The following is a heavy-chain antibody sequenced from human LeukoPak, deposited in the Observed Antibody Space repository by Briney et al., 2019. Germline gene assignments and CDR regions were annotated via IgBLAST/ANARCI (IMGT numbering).Heavy chain of an antibody. Sequence: SGGSERPSCAASGFTFSTYDMHWVSQAARKGLEWVSAIDAAGGTYYPGSVKGRFTISRENTKNSLYLQMNSLRAGDTAVYYCIRESNYYDSSTSAGYFDLWGRGTLVTVSS. CDR1: GFTFSTYD. CDR2: IDAAGGT. J-gene: IGHJ2*01. V-gene: IGHV3-13*04. CDR3: IRESNYYDSSTSAGYFDL. D-gene: IGHD3-22*01.